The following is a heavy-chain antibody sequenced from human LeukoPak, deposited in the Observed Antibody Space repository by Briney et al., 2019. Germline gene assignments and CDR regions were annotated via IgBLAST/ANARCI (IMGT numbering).Heavy chain of an antibody. V-gene: IGHV3-48*02. CDR2: ISGSSSTI. D-gene: IGHD4-23*01. CDR3: ARDKTVASPALDY. CDR1: GFTFSTYT. Sequence: PGESLRLSCEASGFTFSTYTMNWVRQAPGKGLEWLSYISGSSSTIYYTDSVKGRFTISRDNAKNSLYLQMNSLRDEDTAVYYCARDKTVASPALDYWGQGILVTVSS. J-gene: IGHJ4*02.